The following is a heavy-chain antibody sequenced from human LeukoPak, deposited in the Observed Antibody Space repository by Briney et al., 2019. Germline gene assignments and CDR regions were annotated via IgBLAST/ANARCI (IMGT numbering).Heavy chain of an antibody. D-gene: IGHD6-19*01. V-gene: IGHV3-23*01. CDR3: AKDRYARAVAGSYPDY. CDR2: ISGSGGST. CDR1: GFTFRSYW. Sequence: GGSLRLSCAASGFTFRSYWMSWVRQAPGKGLGWVSAISGSGGSTYYADSVKGRFTISRDNSKNTLYLQMNSLRAEDTAVYYCAKDRYARAVAGSYPDYWGQGTLVTVSS. J-gene: IGHJ4*02.